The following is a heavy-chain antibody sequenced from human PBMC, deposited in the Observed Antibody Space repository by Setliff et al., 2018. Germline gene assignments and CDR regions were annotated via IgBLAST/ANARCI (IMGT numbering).Heavy chain of an antibody. D-gene: IGHD2-2*01. Sequence: SETLSLTCTVSGDSISSRTYYWSWIRQPAGKGLEWLGQIYTSWSTNYNPSLKGRATLSIDASKKQFSLKLNSVTAADTAVYYCATCRYQVPYDYWGQGTPVTVSS. CDR2: IYTSWST. CDR3: ATCRYQVPYDY. J-gene: IGHJ4*02. CDR1: GDSISSRTYY. V-gene: IGHV4-61*09.